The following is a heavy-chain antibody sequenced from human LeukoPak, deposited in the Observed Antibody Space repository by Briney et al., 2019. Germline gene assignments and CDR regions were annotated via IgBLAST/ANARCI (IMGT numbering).Heavy chain of an antibody. CDR1: GESFSGYY. D-gene: IGHD3-22*01. CDR2: IKSKTDGGTT. CDR3: TTGGYYYDSSGYSIDY. Sequence: ETLSLTCVVYGESFSGYYWSWIRQPPGKGLEWVGRIKSKTDGGTTDYAAPVKGRFTISRDDSKNTLYLQMNSLKTEDTAVYYCTTGGYYYDSSGYSIDYWGQGTLVTVSS. J-gene: IGHJ4*02. V-gene: IGHV3-15*01.